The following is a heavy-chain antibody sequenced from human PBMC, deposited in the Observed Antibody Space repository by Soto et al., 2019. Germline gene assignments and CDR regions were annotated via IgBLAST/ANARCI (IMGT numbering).Heavy chain of an antibody. CDR3: ARHVAVPRTRGSDY. J-gene: IGHJ4*02. D-gene: IGHD2-15*01. V-gene: IGHV4-4*02. Sequence: QVQLQESGPGLVKPSGTLSLTCVVSGGSISTNWWSWVRQPPGRGLEWIGEIYHSGTTNYNPSLKSRVTISLDMSNNQISLNLNSVTAADTAIYFCARHVAVPRTRGSDYWGQGALVTVSS. CDR2: IYHSGTT. CDR1: GGSISTNW.